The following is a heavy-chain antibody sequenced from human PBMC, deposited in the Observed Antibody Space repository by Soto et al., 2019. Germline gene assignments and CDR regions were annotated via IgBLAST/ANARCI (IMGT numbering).Heavy chain of an antibody. J-gene: IGHJ5*02. CDR1: GYTFTSYD. Sequence: ASVKVSCKASGYTFTSYDINWVRQATGQGLEWMGWMNPNSGNTGYAQKYQGRVTMTRNTSISTAYMELSSLRSEDTAVYYFVVYLGYCSITSCSNWFDPWGQGTLVTVSS. CDR3: VVYLGYCSITSCSNWFDP. CDR2: MNPNSGNT. D-gene: IGHD2-2*01. V-gene: IGHV1-8*01.